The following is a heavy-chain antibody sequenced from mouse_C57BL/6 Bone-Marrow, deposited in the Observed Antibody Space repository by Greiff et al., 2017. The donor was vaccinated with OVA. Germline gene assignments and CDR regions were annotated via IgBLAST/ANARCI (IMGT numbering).Heavy chain of an antibody. CDR2: ISSGSSTI. D-gene: IGHD2-1*01. CDR3: AKLPTFAY. CDR1: GFTFSDYA. V-gene: IGHV5-17*01. Sequence: EVMLVESGGGLVKPGGSLKLSCAASGFTFSDYAMHWVRQAPEKGLEWVAYISSGSSTIYYADTVKGRFTISRDNAKNTLFLQMTSLRSEDTAMYYSAKLPTFAYWGQGTLVTVSA. J-gene: IGHJ3*01.